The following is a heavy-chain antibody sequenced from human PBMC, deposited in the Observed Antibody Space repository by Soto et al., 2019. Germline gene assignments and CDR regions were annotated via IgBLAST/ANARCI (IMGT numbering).Heavy chain of an antibody. J-gene: IGHJ4*02. CDR2: IYHSGST. D-gene: IGHD3-22*01. CDR3: AREYYYDNSGYFDC. V-gene: IGHV4-30-2*01. CDR1: GGSISSGGYS. Sequence: NPSETLSLTCAVSGGSISSGGYSWSRIRQPPGKGLEWIGEIYHSGSTNYNPSLKSRVTISVDKSKKQFSLMLSSVTAADTAVYYCAREYYYDNSGYFDCWGQGTLVTVSS.